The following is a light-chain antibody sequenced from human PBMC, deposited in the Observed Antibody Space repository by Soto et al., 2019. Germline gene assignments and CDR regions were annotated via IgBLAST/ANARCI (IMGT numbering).Light chain of an antibody. CDR3: QQSYNSPRT. V-gene: IGKV1-39*01. Sequence: DIQMTQAPSSLPASVGDRVTIAFRASQTIANYLNWYQQRPGKAPNLLISAASTLQSGVPSRFSGSGSGTDFTLTITSLQPEDFATYYCQQSYNSPRTFGQGSKVDI. CDR1: QTIANY. CDR2: AAS. J-gene: IGKJ1*01.